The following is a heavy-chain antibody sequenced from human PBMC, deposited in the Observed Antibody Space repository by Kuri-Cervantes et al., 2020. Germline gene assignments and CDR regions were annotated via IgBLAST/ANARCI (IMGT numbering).Heavy chain of an antibody. CDR2: IIPIFGTA. CDR3: ARDPVAGLFDI. J-gene: IGHJ3*02. CDR1: GGTFSSYA. Sequence: SVKVSCKASGGTFSSYAISWVRQAPGQGLEWMGGIIPIFGTANYAQKFQGRVTITTDESTSTAYMELRSLRSDDTAVYYCARDPVAGLFDIWGQGTMVTVSS. D-gene: IGHD6-19*01. V-gene: IGHV1-69*05.